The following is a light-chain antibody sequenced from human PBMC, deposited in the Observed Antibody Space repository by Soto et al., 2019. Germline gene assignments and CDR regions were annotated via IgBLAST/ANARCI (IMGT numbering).Light chain of an antibody. J-gene: IGLJ3*02. Sequence: QSALTQPASVSGSPGQSITISCTGTSSDVGGYDLVSWYQQHPGKAPKLIIYEGSKRPLGISNRFSGSKSGNTASLMSSGLQGDDEGDYYCCAYVSSNTLLFGGGTKLTVL. CDR3: CAYVSSNTLL. CDR1: SSDVGGYDL. CDR2: EGS. V-gene: IGLV2-23*01.